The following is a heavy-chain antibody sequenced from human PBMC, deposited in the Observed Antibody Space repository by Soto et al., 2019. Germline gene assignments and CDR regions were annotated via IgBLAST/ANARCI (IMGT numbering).Heavy chain of an antibody. CDR2: VSARDGDT. CDR1: GYTFGSYG. D-gene: IGHD2-15*01. CDR3: VRDFRGICRGSHCIDFDY. Sequence: QVQLLQSGAEVKEPGASVRVSCKATGYTFGSYGFSWVRQAPGQGLEWVGWVSARDGDTNSARGLQGRVTLTPATSVRTAYMDLTNVRSDDSAFYYCVRDFRGICRGSHCIDFDYWGQGTLVTVSS. J-gene: IGHJ4*02. V-gene: IGHV1-18*01.